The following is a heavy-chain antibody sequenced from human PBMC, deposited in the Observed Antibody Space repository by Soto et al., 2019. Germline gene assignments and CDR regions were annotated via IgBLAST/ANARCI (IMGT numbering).Heavy chain of an antibody. D-gene: IGHD2-15*01. Sequence: QVQLVESGGGVVQPGRSLRLSCAASGFTFSNYGMHWVRQAPGKGLEWVALIWYDGSNTYYADSVKGRFTISRDNSKNTLSLQMNSLRAEDTAVYYCARVSDCSDASCRPWDAFDIWGQGTMVTVSS. CDR2: IWYDGSNT. CDR3: ARVSDCSDASCRPWDAFDI. V-gene: IGHV3-33*01. CDR1: GFTFSNYG. J-gene: IGHJ3*02.